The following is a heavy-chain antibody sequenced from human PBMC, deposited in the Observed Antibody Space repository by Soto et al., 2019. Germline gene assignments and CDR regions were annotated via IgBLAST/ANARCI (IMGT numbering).Heavy chain of an antibody. CDR1: GGSVSSGSYY. CDR2: IYYSGST. Sequence: QVQLQESGPGLVKPSETLSLTCTVSGGSVSSGSYYWSWIRQPPGKGLEWIGYIYYSGSTNYNPSLKGRVTISVDTSKNQFSLKLSSVTAADTAVYYCARAIPYYGDYVAGGMDVWGQGTTVTVSS. CDR3: ARAIPYYGDYVAGGMDV. V-gene: IGHV4-61*01. D-gene: IGHD4-17*01. J-gene: IGHJ6*02.